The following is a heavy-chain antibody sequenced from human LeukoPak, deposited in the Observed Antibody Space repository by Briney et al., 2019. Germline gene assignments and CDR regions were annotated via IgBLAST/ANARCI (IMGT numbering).Heavy chain of an antibody. CDR2: IYFTGNT. V-gene: IGHV4-39*01. Sequence: PSETLSLTCTVSGGSISSDTYFWGWIRQPPGKGLEWIANIYFTGNTYYNPSLKSRATISVDTSKNQFSLTLNSVTAADTAVYYCASEAHRGGSFDSWGQGTQVTVPS. D-gene: IGHD3-16*01. CDR3: ASEAHRGGSFDS. CDR1: GGSISSDTYF. J-gene: IGHJ4*02.